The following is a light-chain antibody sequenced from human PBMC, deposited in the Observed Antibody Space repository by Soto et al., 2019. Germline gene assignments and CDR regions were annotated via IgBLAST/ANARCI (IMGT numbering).Light chain of an antibody. V-gene: IGLV2-14*01. CDR1: RSDVGGYNY. CDR3: SSYTSSSIRYV. Sequence: QSALTQPASLSGSPGQSITISCTGTRSDVGGYNYVSWYQQHPGKAPKLMIYEVSNRPSGVSNRFSGSKSGNTASLTISGLQAEDEADYYCSSYTSSSIRYVLGTGTKVTVL. J-gene: IGLJ1*01. CDR2: EVS.